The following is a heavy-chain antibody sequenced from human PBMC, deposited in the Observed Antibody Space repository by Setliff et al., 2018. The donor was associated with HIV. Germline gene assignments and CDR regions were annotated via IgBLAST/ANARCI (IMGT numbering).Heavy chain of an antibody. CDR1: GFTFSSYG. CDR3: ARHAYYGSGSYTYMDV. CDR2: ISSKRTSI. V-gene: IGHV3-48*01. D-gene: IGHD3-10*01. Sequence: GGSLRLSCAASGFTFSSYGMNWVRQAPGKGLEWVSYISSKRTSIYYADSVKGRFTISRDNDNNSLYLQWSSLKASDTAMYYCARHAYYGSGSYTYMDVWGKGTTVTVSS. J-gene: IGHJ6*03.